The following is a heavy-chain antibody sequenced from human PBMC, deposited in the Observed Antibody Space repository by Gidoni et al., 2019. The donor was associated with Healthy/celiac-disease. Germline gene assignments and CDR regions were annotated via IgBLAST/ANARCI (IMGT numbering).Heavy chain of an antibody. CDR3: ASMTAAGSFYYYYYMDV. D-gene: IGHD6-13*01. J-gene: IGHJ6*03. Sequence: QVQLQASGPGLVKPSETLSLTCTVSGGSISSYYWSWIRQPPGKGLEWIGYIYYSGSTNYNPSLKSRVTISVDTSKNQFSLKLSSVTAADTAVYYCASMTAAGSFYYYYYMDVWGKGTTVTVSS. V-gene: IGHV4-59*01. CDR1: GGSISSYY. CDR2: IYYSGST.